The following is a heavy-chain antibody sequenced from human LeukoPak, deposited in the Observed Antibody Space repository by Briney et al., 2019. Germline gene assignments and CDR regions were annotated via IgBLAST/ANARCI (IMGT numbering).Heavy chain of an antibody. J-gene: IGHJ4*02. D-gene: IGHD2-15*01. CDR3: AKLRVVGQGY. V-gene: IGHV3-23*01. CDR2: ISGSGSST. CDR1: GFTFSSYA. Sequence: GSLRLSCAASGFTFSSYAMSWVRQAPGKGLEWVSAISGSGSSTYYADSVKGRFTISRDNSKNTLYLQMNSPRAEDTAVYYCAKLRVVGQGYWGQGTLVTVSS.